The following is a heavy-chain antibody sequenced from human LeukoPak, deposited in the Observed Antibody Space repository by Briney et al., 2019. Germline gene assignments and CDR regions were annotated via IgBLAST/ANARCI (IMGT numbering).Heavy chain of an antibody. CDR1: GGSVSSGSYY. CDR2: IYYSGST. D-gene: IGHD2-21*02. J-gene: IGHJ5*02. CDR3: ASEVVVVTAYAGWFDP. V-gene: IGHV4-61*01. Sequence: SETLSLTCTVSGGSVSSGSYYWSWIRQPPGKGLGWIGYIYYSGSTNYNPSLKSRVTISVDTSKNQFSLKLSSVTAADTAVYYCASEVVVVTAYAGWFDPWGQGTLVTVSS.